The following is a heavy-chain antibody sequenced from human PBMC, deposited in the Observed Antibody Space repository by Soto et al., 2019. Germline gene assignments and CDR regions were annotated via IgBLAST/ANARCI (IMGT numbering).Heavy chain of an antibody. Sequence: ASVKVSCKASGYTFTSYAMHWVRQAPGQRLEWMGWINAGNGNTKYSQKFQGRVTITRDTSASTAYMELSSLRSEDTAVYYCVKGPLIVGATNLAGFDYLGQGTLVSVSS. CDR1: GYTFTSYA. V-gene: IGHV1-3*01. CDR3: VKGPLIVGATNLAGFDY. J-gene: IGHJ4*02. CDR2: INAGNGNT. D-gene: IGHD1-26*01.